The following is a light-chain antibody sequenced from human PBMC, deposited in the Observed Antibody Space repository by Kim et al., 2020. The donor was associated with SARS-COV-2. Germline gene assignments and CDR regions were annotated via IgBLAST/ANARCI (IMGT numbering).Light chain of an antibody. V-gene: IGKV1-6*01. J-gene: IGKJ1*01. CDR2: AAS. Sequence: AIQMTQSPSSVSASVGDRVTITCRASQGIITCLGWYQQKPGKAPNLLLYAASASESGVPSRFSGSGSGTAFTLTINGLQPEDVATYYWLQDCNSPLTFGQGTKVDIK. CDR3: LQDCNSPLT. CDR1: QGIITC.